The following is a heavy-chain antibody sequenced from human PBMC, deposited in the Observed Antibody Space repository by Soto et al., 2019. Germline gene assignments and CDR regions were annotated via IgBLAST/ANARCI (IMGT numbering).Heavy chain of an antibody. Sequence: ASVKVSCKASGGTFSSYAISWVRQAPGQGLEWMGGIIPIFGTANYAQKFQGRVTITADESTSTAYMELSSLRSEDTAVYYCAREVTMVRGVIGYWGQGTLVTVSS. CDR3: AREVTMVRGVIGY. CDR1: GGTFSSYA. D-gene: IGHD3-10*01. V-gene: IGHV1-69*13. CDR2: IIPIFGTA. J-gene: IGHJ4*02.